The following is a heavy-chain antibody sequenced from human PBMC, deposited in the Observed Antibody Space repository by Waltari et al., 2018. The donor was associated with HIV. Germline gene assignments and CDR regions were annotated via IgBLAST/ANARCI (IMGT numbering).Heavy chain of an antibody. Sequence: EVQLVESGGGLVQPGGSLRLSCAASGFTFSSYWMSWVRQAPGKGLEWVANIKQDGSEKYYVDSVKGRFTISRDNAKNSLYLQMNSLRAEDTAVYYCARAPHYYYYGMDVWGQGTTVTVS. J-gene: IGHJ6*02. V-gene: IGHV3-7*01. CDR3: ARAPHYYYYGMDV. CDR1: GFTFSSYW. CDR2: IKQDGSEK.